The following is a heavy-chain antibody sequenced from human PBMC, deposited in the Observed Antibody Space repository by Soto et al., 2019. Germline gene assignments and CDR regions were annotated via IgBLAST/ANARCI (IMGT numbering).Heavy chain of an antibody. V-gene: IGHV4-59*01. CDR2: IYYSGST. CDR3: ARGYYDTKACNLDP. J-gene: IGHJ5*02. CDR1: GGSISSYY. D-gene: IGHD3-16*01. Sequence: PSETLSLTCTVSGGSISSYYWSWIRQPPGKGLEWIGYIYYSGSTNYNPSLKSPVSITVDTYKNHVPLTLESVTAAGTGAFYSARGYYDTKACNLDPWGLGTLVTV.